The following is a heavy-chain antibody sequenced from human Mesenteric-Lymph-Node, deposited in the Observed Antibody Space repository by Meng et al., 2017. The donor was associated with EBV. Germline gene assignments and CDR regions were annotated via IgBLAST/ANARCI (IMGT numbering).Heavy chain of an antibody. J-gene: IGHJ4*02. CDR1: GDSISSDKW. V-gene: IGHV4-4*02. CDR2: IYHSGST. D-gene: IGHD2-2*01. Sequence: QGQLQEPGPGLVKPSGTLSLTCAVSGDSISSDKWWSWVRQPPGKGLEWIGEIYHSGSTNYNPSLTSRVTILVDKSKNQFSLKLSSVTAADTAVYYCASRYCPTTSCRQDWGQGTLVTVSS. CDR3: ASRYCPTTSCRQD.